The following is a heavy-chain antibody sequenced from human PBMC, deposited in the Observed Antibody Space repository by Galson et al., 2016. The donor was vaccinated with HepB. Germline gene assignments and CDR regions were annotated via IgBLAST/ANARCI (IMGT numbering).Heavy chain of an antibody. J-gene: IGHJ3*01. CDR2: VSAYSSKT. Sequence: SVKVSCKASGYGLTNYGLSWVRQAPGQGPEWMGWVSAYSSKTMYAERVQGRLTISTDKSTGYMEMTGLTSADAATYYCARERVGRALVTVDDALDVWGQGSMVIVAS. CDR1: GYGLTNYG. CDR3: ARERVGRALVTVDDALDV. V-gene: IGHV1-18*04. D-gene: IGHD4-23*01.